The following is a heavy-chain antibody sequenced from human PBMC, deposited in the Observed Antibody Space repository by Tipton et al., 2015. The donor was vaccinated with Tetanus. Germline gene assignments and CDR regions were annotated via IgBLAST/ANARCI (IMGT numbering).Heavy chain of an antibody. CDR2: IYGGGVT. J-gene: IGHJ4*02. D-gene: IGHD3-16*01. V-gene: IGHV3-53*01. CDR1: GFAVSDKY. Sequence: QLVQSGGGLIRPGGSLTLSCAASGFAVSDKYINWVRQAPGKGLEWVSLIYGGGVTYYADSVKGRFTISRDNAKNSLYLQMDSLRVEDTAVYYCAREVGEGFDFWGQGTLVTVSS. CDR3: AREVGEGFDF.